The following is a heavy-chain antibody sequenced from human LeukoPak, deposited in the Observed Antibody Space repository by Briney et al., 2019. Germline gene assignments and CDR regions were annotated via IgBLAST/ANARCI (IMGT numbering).Heavy chain of an antibody. V-gene: IGHV1-69*04. CDR2: IIPIFGIA. J-gene: IGHJ3*02. D-gene: IGHD3-10*01. Sequence: ASVKVSCKASGGTFSSYAISWVRQAPGQGLEWMGRIIPIFGIANYAQKFQGRVTITADKSTSTAYMELSSLRSEDTAVYYCARVHGSGSYYGADAFDIWGQGTMVTISP. CDR1: GGTFSSYA. CDR3: ARVHGSGSYYGADAFDI.